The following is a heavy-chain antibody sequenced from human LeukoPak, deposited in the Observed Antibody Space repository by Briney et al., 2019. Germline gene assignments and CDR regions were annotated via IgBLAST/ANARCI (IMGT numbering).Heavy chain of an antibody. CDR2: INHSGST. V-gene: IGHV4-34*01. J-gene: IGHJ3*02. CDR3: ARARRGSSWSRVAFDI. Sequence: KPSETLSLTCAVYGGSFSGYYWSWIRQPPGKGLEWIGEINHSGSTNYNPSLKSRVTISVDTSKNQFSLRLSSVTAADTAVYYCARARRGSSWSRVAFDIWGQGTMVTASS. D-gene: IGHD6-13*01. CDR1: GGSFSGYY.